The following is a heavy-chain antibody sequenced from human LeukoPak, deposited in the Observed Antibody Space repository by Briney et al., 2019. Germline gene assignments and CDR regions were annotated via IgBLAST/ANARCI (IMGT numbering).Heavy chain of an antibody. Sequence: GRSLRLSCTASGFTFSNYGMHWVRQAPGKGLEWVAVISYDGSNEYYADSVKGRFTISRDNSKNTLSLQMNSLRVEDTAVYYCAKVVGTGTTPTDYWGQGTLVTVSS. CDR1: GFTFSNYG. V-gene: IGHV3-30*18. D-gene: IGHD1-1*01. CDR3: AKVVGTGTTPTDY. J-gene: IGHJ4*02. CDR2: ISYDGSNE.